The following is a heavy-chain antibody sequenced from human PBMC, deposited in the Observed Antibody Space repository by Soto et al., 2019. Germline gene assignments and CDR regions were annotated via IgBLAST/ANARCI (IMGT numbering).Heavy chain of an antibody. V-gene: IGHV1-8*01. CDR1: GYTFTSYD. D-gene: IGHD3-10*01. CDR3: ARADYYGSNYYYYMDV. Sequence: ASVKVSCKASGYTFTSYDINWVRQATGQGLEWMGWMNPNSGNTGYAQKFQGRVTMTRNTSISTAYMELSSLRSEDTALYYCARADYYGSNYYYYMDVWGKGTTVTVSS. J-gene: IGHJ6*03. CDR2: MNPNSGNT.